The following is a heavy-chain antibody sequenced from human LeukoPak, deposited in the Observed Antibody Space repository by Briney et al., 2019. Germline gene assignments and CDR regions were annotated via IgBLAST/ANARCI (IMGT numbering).Heavy chain of an antibody. D-gene: IGHD2-2*02. CDR2: ISGSGGST. V-gene: IGHV3-23*01. CDR1: GFTFSSYA. J-gene: IGHJ4*02. CDR3: AKGNCRGTSCYSDY. Sequence: GGSLRLSCAASGFTFSSYAMSWVRQAPGKGLEWVSAISGSGGSTYYADSVKGRFTISRDNSKNTLYLQMNSLRAEDTAVYYCAKGNCRGTSCYSDYWGQGTLVTVSS.